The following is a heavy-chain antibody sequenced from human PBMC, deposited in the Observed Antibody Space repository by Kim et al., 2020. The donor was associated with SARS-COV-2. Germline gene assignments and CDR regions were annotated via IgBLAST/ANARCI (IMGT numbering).Heavy chain of an antibody. Sequence: GGSLRLSCAASGFTFSSYAMHWVRQAPGKGLEWVAVISCDGSNKYYADSVKGRFTISRDNSKNTLYLQMNSLRAEDTAVYYCARAMAYYDILTGYYYGM. D-gene: IGHD3-9*01. CDR3: ARAMAYYDILTGYYYGM. CDR2: ISCDGSNK. J-gene: IGHJ6*01. CDR1: GFTFSSYA. V-gene: IGHV3-30*04.